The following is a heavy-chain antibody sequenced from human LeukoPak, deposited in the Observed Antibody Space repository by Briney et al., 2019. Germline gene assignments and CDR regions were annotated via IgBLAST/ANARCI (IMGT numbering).Heavy chain of an antibody. CDR1: GFTVSSKY. CDR2: IYSGGST. J-gene: IGHJ4*02. CDR3: AWSSHPYYFDY. Sequence: GGSLRLSCAAPGFTVSSKYMSWVRQAPGKGLGWVSVIYSGGSTYYADSVKGRFTISRDNSKNTLYLQMNSLRVEDTAVYYCAWSSHPYYFDYWGQGTLVTVSS. V-gene: IGHV3-66*01.